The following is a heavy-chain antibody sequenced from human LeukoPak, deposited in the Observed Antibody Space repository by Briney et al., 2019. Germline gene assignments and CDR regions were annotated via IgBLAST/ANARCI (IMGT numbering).Heavy chain of an antibody. Sequence: GGSLRLSCAASGFTFDDYAMHWVRQAPGKGLEWVSLISGDGGSTYYADSVKGRFTISRDNSKNSLYLQMNGLRTEDIALYYCAKDIIDSSSWYSLDYWGQGTLVTVSS. CDR3: AKDIIDSSSWYSLDY. J-gene: IGHJ4*02. V-gene: IGHV3-43*02. CDR2: ISGDGGST. CDR1: GFTFDDYA. D-gene: IGHD6-13*01.